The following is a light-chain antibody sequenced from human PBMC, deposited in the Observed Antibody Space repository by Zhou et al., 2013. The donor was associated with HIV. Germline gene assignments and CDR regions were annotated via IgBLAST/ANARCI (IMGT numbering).Light chain of an antibody. V-gene: IGKV1-5*03. CDR3: QQYNSYSGT. Sequence: IQMTQSPSSFSASTGDRVTLTCRASQTVNTDLAWYQQTPGKAPNLLIYQTSTLETGVPSRFSGSGSATEFTLTISSLHPDDFATYYCQQYNSYSGTFGQGTKVEIK. J-gene: IGKJ1*01. CDR2: QTS. CDR1: QTVNTD.